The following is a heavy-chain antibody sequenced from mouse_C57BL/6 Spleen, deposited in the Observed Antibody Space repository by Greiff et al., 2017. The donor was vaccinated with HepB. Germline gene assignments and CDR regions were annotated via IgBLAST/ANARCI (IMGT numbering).Heavy chain of an antibody. CDR3: ARDPLYYYGSSYWYFDV. D-gene: IGHD1-1*01. Sequence: QVHVKQPGAELVKPGASVKLSCKASGYTFTSYWMHWVKQRPGRGLEWIGRIDPNSGGTKYNEKFKSKATLTVDKPSSTAYMQLSSLTSEDSAVYYCARDPLYYYGSSYWYFDVWGTGTTVTVSS. J-gene: IGHJ1*03. CDR2: IDPNSGGT. CDR1: GYTFTSYW. V-gene: IGHV1-72*01.